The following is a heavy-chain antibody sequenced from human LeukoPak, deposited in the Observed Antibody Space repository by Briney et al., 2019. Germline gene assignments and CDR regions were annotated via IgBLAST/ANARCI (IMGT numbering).Heavy chain of an antibody. CDR1: GYTFTGYY. V-gene: IGHV1-2*02. J-gene: IGHJ4*02. CDR3: ARALGSGSSM. CDR2: INPNSGGT. Sequence: ASVKVSCKASGYTFTGYYMHWVRQAPGQGLEWMGWINPNSGGTNYAQKFQGRVTITADESTSTAYMELSSLRSEDTAVYYCARALGSGSSMWGQGTLVTVSS. D-gene: IGHD6-19*01.